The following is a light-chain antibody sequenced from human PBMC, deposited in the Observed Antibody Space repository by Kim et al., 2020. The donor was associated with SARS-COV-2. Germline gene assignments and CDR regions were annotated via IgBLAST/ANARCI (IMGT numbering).Light chain of an antibody. CDR2: DTN. V-gene: IGLV7-46*01. J-gene: IGLJ3*02. Sequence: PGGPVTITCGSTTGSVTSNHYAFWFQQRPGQATRTLIYDTNKRQSWTPSRFSGSLRGGEAALTLSGAQPEDEADYYCLLYYSGARVFGGGTQLTVL. CDR3: LLYYSGARV. CDR1: TGSVTSNHY.